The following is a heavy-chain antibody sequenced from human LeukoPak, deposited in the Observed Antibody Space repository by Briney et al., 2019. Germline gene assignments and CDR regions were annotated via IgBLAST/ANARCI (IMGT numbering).Heavy chain of an antibody. CDR2: IYHSGST. J-gene: IGHJ5*02. V-gene: IGHV4-30-2*01. CDR3: ARGPIGLWFGETNWFDP. Sequence: PSQTLSLTCAVSGGSISSGGYSWRWIRQPPGKGLEWIGYIYHSGSTYYNPSLKSRVTISVDTSKNQFSLKLSSVTAADTAVYYCARGPIGLWFGETNWFDPWGQGTLVTVSS. CDR1: GGSISSGGYS. D-gene: IGHD3-10*01.